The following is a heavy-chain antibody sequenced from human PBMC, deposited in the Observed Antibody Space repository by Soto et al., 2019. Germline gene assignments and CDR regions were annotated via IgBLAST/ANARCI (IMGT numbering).Heavy chain of an antibody. CDR2: ISSSGDAI. CDR1: GFIFSDYT. D-gene: IGHD6-13*01. Sequence: EVQLVESGGDLVQPGGSLRLSCAASGFIFSDYTMTWVRQAPGRGLEFVSHISSSGDAIFYAESVKGRFTVSRDNAKNSLYLQRNSLRDDDTAVYFCARDHGDSTWFVGVYYFFGMDVWGQGTAVTVSS. V-gene: IGHV3-48*02. CDR3: ARDHGDSTWFVGVYYFFGMDV. J-gene: IGHJ6*02.